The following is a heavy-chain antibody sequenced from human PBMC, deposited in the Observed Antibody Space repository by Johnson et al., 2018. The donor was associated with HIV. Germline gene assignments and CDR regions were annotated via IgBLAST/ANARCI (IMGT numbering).Heavy chain of an antibody. V-gene: IGHV3-33*01. CDR1: GFTFSSYA. D-gene: IGHD1-26*01. CDR2: IWNDGSNK. CDR3: ARPIMELQGVDAFDI. J-gene: IGHJ3*02. Sequence: VQLVESGGGVVQPGRSLRLSCAASGFTFSSYAIHWVRQAPGKGLEWVALIWNDGSNKYFADSVKGRFTISRDNSKNTLYLQMNSLRAEDKAVYYCARPIMELQGVDAFDIWGQGTMVTVAS.